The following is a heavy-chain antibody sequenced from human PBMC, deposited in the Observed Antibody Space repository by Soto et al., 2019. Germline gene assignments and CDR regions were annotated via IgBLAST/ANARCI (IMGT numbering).Heavy chain of an antibody. Sequence: PGGSLRLSCAASGFTFSSYGMHWVRQAPGKGLEWVAVIWYDGSNKYYADSVKGRFTISRDNSKNTLYLQMNSLRAEDTAVYYYARDHDIVVVPAALNHYYYYMDVWGKGTTVTVSS. CDR3: ARDHDIVVVPAALNHYYYYMDV. J-gene: IGHJ6*03. CDR2: IWYDGSNK. V-gene: IGHV3-33*01. D-gene: IGHD2-2*01. CDR1: GFTFSSYG.